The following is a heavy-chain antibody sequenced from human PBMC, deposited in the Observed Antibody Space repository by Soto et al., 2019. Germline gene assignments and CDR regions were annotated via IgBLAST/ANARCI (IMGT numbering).Heavy chain of an antibody. V-gene: IGHV4-59*12. D-gene: IGHD2-2*01. CDR1: RGSINNSY. J-gene: IGHJ5*02. CDR2: IHYTGTT. Sequence: KTSETLSLTCTVSRGSINNSYWTWIRQPPGKRLEWIGYIHYTGTTNHNPSLRGRVTMSVDTSNNQFSLKLSSVTAADTAVYYCARVPDRWGQGTLVTVSS. CDR3: ARVPDR.